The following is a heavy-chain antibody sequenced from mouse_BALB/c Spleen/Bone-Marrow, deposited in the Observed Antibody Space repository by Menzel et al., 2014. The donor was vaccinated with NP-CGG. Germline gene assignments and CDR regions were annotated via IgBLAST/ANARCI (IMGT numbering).Heavy chain of an antibody. CDR2: IDTSDSYT. Sequence: QVHVKQSGAELVMPGASVKMSCKASGYTFTDYWMHWVKQGPGQGLEWIGAIDTSDSYTSYNQKFKGKATLTVDESSSTAYMQLSSLTSEDSAVYYCAFYYGNYGDYWGQGTTLTVSS. D-gene: IGHD2-1*01. CDR1: GYTFTDYW. CDR3: AFYYGNYGDY. V-gene: IGHV1-69*01. J-gene: IGHJ2*01.